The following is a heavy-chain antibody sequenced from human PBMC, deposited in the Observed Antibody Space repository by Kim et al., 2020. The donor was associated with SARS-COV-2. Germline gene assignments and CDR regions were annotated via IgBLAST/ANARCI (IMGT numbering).Heavy chain of an antibody. J-gene: IGHJ4*02. CDR1: GFTFSSYS. Sequence: GGSLRLSCAASGFTFSSYSMNWVRQAPGKGLEWVSSISSSSSYIYYADPVKGRFTISRDNAKNSLYLQMNSLRAEDTAVYYCAGLGEYCSGGSCLRNFYWGQGTLVTVSS. V-gene: IGHV3-21*01. D-gene: IGHD2-15*01. CDR3: AGLGEYCSGGSCLRNFY. CDR2: ISSSSSYI.